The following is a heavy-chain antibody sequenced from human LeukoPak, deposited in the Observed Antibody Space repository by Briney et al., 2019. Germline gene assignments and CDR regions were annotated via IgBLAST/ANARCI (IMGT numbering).Heavy chain of an antibody. CDR3: ARDRSPAMGPQYYFDY. V-gene: IGHV1-2*02. J-gene: IGHJ4*02. CDR1: GYTFTGYY. D-gene: IGHD5-18*01. CDR2: INPNRGGT. Sequence: GASVKVSCKASGYTFTGYYMHWVRQAPGQGLEWMGWINPNRGGTNYAQKFQGRVTMTRDTSISTAYMELSRLRSDDTAVYYCARDRSPAMGPQYYFDYWGQGTLVTVSS.